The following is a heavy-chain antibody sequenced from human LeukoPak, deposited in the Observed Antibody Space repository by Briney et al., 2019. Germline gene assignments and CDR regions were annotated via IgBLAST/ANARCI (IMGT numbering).Heavy chain of an antibody. CDR1: GGSFSGYY. V-gene: IGHV4-34*01. CDR3: ARFSRFTGYNWFDP. D-gene: IGHD3-3*01. Sequence: PSETLSLTCAVYGGSFSGYYWSWIRQPPGKGLEWIGEINHSGSTNYNPPLKSRVTISVDTSKNQFSLKLSSVTAADTAVYYCARFSRFTGYNWFDPWGQGTLVTVSS. CDR2: INHSGST. J-gene: IGHJ5*02.